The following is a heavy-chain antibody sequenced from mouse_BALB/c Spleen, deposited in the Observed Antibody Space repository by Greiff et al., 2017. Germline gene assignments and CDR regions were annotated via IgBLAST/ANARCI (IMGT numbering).Heavy chain of an antibody. CDR1: GYSFTGYF. D-gene: IGHD2-1*01. CDR3: ARDYGNPFAY. V-gene: IGHV1-20*02. CDR2: INPYNGDT. J-gene: IGHJ3*01. Sequence: VQLQQSGPELVKPGASVKISCKASGYSFTGYFMNWVMQSHGKSLEWIGRINPYNGDTFYNQKFKGKATLTVDKSSSTAHMELRSLASEDSAVYYCARDYGNPFAYWGQGTLVTVAA.